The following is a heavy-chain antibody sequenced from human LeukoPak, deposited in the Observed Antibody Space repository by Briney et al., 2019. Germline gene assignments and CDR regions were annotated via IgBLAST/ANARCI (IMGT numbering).Heavy chain of an antibody. Sequence: GGSLRLSCAASGFTFSKYWMLWVRHAPGKGLESVSRINTDGTVTTYEDSVKGRFTVSRDNADNTMFLQMNSVRDEDTAAYYCATKQWLAPPPDSWGQGTPVTVSS. D-gene: IGHD6-19*01. CDR3: ATKQWLAPPPDS. V-gene: IGHV3-74*01. J-gene: IGHJ4*02. CDR1: GFTFSKYW. CDR2: INTDGTVT.